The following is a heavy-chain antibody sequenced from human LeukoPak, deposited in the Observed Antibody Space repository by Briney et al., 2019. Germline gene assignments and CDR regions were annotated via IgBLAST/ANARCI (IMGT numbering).Heavy chain of an antibody. CDR3: ARDPNNYYGSGSYPY. D-gene: IGHD3-10*01. J-gene: IGHJ4*02. CDR1: GFTFSSYA. CDR2: ISGSGGST. V-gene: IGHV3-23*01. Sequence: GGSLRLSCAASGFTFSSYAMSWVRQAPGKGLEWVSAISGSGGSTYYADSVKGRFTISRDNSKNTLYLQMNSLRAEDTAVYYCARDPNNYYGSGSYPYWGQGTLVTVSS.